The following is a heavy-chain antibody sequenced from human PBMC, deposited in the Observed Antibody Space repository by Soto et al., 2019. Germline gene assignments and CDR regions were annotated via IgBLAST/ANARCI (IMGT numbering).Heavy chain of an antibody. V-gene: IGHV4-59*01. CDR2: IYYSGST. Sequence: SETLSLTCTVSGGSISSYYWSWIRQPPGKGLEWIGYIYYSGSTNYNPSLKSRVTISVDTSKNQFSLKLSSVTAADTAVYYCARRVMGITMVRGVMGMDVWGKGTTVTVSS. J-gene: IGHJ6*04. CDR3: ARRVMGITMVRGVMGMDV. D-gene: IGHD3-10*01. CDR1: GGSISSYY.